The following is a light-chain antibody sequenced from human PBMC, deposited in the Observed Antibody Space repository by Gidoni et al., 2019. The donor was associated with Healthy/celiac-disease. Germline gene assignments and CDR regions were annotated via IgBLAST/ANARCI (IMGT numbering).Light chain of an antibody. CDR2: DAS. CDR3: QQRSNWPLLT. Sequence: EIVLTQSPATLSLSPGERATLSCRASQSVSSYLAWYQQKPGQAPRLLIYDASNRATGIPARFSGSGSGTDFTLTISSLEPEDVAVYYCQQRSNWPLLTFGGXTKVEIK. V-gene: IGKV3-11*01. J-gene: IGKJ4*01. CDR1: QSVSSY.